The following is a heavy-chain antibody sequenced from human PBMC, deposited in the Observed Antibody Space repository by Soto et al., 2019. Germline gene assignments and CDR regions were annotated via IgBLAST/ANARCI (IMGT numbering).Heavy chain of an antibody. CDR3: ARDYYDSSGYFYYYGMDV. J-gene: IGHJ6*02. Sequence: KASETLSLTCTVSGGSVSSGSYYWSWIRQPPGKGLEWIGYIYYSGSTNYNPSLKSRVTISVDTSKSQFSLKLSSVTAADTAVYYCARDYYDSSGYFYYYGMDVWGQGTTVTVSS. CDR1: GGSVSSGSYY. CDR2: IYYSGST. D-gene: IGHD3-22*01. V-gene: IGHV4-61*01.